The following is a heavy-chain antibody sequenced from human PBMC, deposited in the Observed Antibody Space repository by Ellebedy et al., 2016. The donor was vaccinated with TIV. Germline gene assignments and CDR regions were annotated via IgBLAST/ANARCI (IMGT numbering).Heavy chain of an antibody. CDR3: AGKGAVAGRKAAPHYYGMDA. Sequence: AASVKVSCKASGYTFTSYAIHWVRQAPGQRLEWMGWINAGNGDTKYSQKFQGRVTITRDTSASTVYMELSSLRAEDTGVFFCAGKGAVAGRKAAPHYYGMDAWGQGTTVIVSS. V-gene: IGHV1-3*01. J-gene: IGHJ6*02. CDR1: GYTFTSYA. D-gene: IGHD6-19*01. CDR2: INAGNGDT.